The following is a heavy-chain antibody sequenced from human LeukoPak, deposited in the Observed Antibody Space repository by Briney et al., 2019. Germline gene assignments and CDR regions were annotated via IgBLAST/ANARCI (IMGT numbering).Heavy chain of an antibody. Sequence: GGSLRLSCAASGFTFSSYEMNWVRQAPGKGLEWVSDISSSGSTIDYADSVKGRFTISRDNAKNSLYLQMNSLRAEDTAVYFCAKAGPGFGFDSWGQGTLVTVSS. D-gene: IGHD3-10*01. CDR1: GFTFSSYE. CDR3: AKAGPGFGFDS. J-gene: IGHJ4*02. V-gene: IGHV3-48*03. CDR2: ISSSGSTI.